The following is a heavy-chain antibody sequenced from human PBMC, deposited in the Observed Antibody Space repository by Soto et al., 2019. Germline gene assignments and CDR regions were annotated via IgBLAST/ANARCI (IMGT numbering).Heavy chain of an antibody. Sequence: QVQLVQSGAEVKKPGASVKVSCKASVYTFASYAIRWMRKDPGQGLEWIGWISDYNGNTNYAQKLQGRVTMTTDTSTSTAYMERRSLRSDDTAVYYCARYPPPPDYWGQGTLVTVSS. CDR2: ISDYNGNT. V-gene: IGHV1-18*01. CDR1: VYTFASYA. CDR3: ARYPPPPDY. J-gene: IGHJ4*02.